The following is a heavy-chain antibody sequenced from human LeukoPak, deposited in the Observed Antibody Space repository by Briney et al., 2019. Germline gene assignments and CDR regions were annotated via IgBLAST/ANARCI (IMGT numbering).Heavy chain of an antibody. CDR2: IRSKAYGGTT. D-gene: IGHD1-26*01. CDR1: GFTFGDYA. CDR3: TSLVVGATTFDY. V-gene: IGHV3-49*04. J-gene: IGHJ4*02. Sequence: GGSLRLSCTASGFTFGDYAMSWVRQAPGKGLEWVGFIRSKAYGGTTEYAASVKGRFTISRDDSKSIAYLQMNSLKTEDTAVYYCTSLVVGATTFDYWGQGTLVTVSS.